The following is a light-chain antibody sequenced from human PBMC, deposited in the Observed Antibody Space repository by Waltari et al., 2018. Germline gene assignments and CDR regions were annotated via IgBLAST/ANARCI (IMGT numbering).Light chain of an antibody. Sequence: DIQMTQSPSSLSASVGDRVTITCRASQSISSYLNWYQQKPGKAPKLLIYAASSLQSGVPSRFSGSGSGTDFTLTISSLQPEDFVTYYCQQSYSTPRMFGQGTKVEIK. V-gene: IGKV1-39*01. CDR2: AAS. CDR3: QQSYSTPRM. CDR1: QSISSY. J-gene: IGKJ1*01.